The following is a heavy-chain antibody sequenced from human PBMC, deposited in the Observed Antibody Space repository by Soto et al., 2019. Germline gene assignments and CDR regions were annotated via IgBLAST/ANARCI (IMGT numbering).Heavy chain of an antibody. V-gene: IGHV3-20*04. CDR3: AKHSVGYYYHYGMAV. CDR2: INWNGGGA. J-gene: IGHJ6*02. D-gene: IGHD1-26*01. CDR1: GFTFDVYA. Sequence: GGSLRLSCAASGFTFDVYAMSWVRQAPGKGLEWVSGINWNGGGAVYADSVKGRFTISRDNAKNSLYLLMNSLRAEDTALYYCAKHSVGYYYHYGMAVWGQGTTVTVSS.